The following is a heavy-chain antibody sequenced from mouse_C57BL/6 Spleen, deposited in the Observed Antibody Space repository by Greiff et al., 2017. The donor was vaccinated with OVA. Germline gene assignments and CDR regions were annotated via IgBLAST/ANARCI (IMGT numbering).Heavy chain of an antibody. CDR1: GFNIKNTY. J-gene: IGHJ1*03. Sequence: EVKLVESVAELVRPGASVKLSCTASGFNIKNTYMHWVKQRPEQGLEWIGRIDPANGNTKYAPKFQGKATITADTSSNTAYLQLSSLTSEDTAIYYCALITTVDWYFDVWGTGTTVTVSS. CDR2: IDPANGNT. D-gene: IGHD1-1*01. V-gene: IGHV14-3*01. CDR3: ALITTVDWYFDV.